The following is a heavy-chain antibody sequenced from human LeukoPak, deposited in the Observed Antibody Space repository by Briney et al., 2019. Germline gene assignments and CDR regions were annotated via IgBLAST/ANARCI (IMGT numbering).Heavy chain of an antibody. J-gene: IGHJ3*02. CDR2: IYYSGST. CDR3: ARHKGVVVPAAMGAFDI. D-gene: IGHD2-2*01. CDR1: GGSISSSGYY. V-gene: IGHV4-39*01. Sequence: SETLSLTCTVSGGSISSSGYYWGWIRQPPGKGLEWIGSIYYSGSTYYNPSLKSRVTISVDTSKNQFSLKLSSVTAADTAVYYCARHKGVVVPAAMGAFDIWGQGTMVTVSS.